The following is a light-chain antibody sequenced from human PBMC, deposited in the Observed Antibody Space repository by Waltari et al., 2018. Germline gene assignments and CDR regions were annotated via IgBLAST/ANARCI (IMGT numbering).Light chain of an antibody. V-gene: IGKV4-1*01. CDR1: QSVLYNSNNKHY. CDR3: QQHYISRT. J-gene: IGKJ1*01. Sequence: DIVMTQSPNSLAVSLGERATINCKSSQSVLYNSNNKHYLAWYQQKPGQPPKLLIYWASTRKAGVPDRFSGSGSGTDFTLSISSLQAEDVAVYYCQQHYISRTFGQGTRVEIK. CDR2: WAS.